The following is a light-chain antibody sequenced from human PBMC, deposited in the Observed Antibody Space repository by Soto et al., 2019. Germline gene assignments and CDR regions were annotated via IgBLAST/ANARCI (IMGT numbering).Light chain of an antibody. CDR1: HNINSW. CDR3: QQYDTYLT. Sequence: DIQMTQSPSTLSASVGDRVTITCRASHNINSWLAWYQHKPGKAPNLLIYKASSLESEHPSRFSGSGSGAEFSLTISRLQPDDCATYFCQQYDTYLTFGGGTKVEIK. J-gene: IGKJ4*01. CDR2: KAS. V-gene: IGKV1-5*03.